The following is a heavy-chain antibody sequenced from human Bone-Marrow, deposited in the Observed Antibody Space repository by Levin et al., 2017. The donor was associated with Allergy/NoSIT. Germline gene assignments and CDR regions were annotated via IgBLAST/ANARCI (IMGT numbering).Heavy chain of an antibody. CDR1: GGSISSSY. J-gene: IGHJ6*02. D-gene: IGHD3-22*01. CDR3: ARDLLDYYDTSGYNYGGPLRSYGMNV. CDR2: IYYSGST. Sequence: SQTLSLTCTVSGGSISSSYWSWIRQPPGKGLEWIGYIYYSGSTNFNPSLKSRVTISVDTSKNQFSLKLSSVTAADTAVYYCARDLLDYYDTSGYNYGGPLRSYGMNVWGQGTTVTVSS. V-gene: IGHV4-59*01.